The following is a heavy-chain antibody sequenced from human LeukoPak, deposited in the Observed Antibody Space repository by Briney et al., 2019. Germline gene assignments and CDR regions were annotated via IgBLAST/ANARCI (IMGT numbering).Heavy chain of an antibody. Sequence: ASVKVSCKASGYTFTSYGISWVRQAPGQGLEWMGWISAYNGNTNYAQKLQGRVTMTTDTSTSTAYMGLRSLRSDDTAVYYCARGDSGVVVTTYYYYYGMDVWGQGTTVAVSS. D-gene: IGHD2-21*02. CDR2: ISAYNGNT. CDR3: ARGDSGVVVTTYYYYYGMDV. V-gene: IGHV1-18*01. J-gene: IGHJ6*02. CDR1: GYTFTSYG.